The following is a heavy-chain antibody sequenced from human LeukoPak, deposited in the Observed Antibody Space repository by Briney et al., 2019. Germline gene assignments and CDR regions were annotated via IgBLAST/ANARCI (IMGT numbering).Heavy chain of an antibody. Sequence: SETLSLTCAVYGGSFSGYYWSWIRQLPGKGLEWIGEINHSGSTNYNPSLKSRVTISVDTSKNQFSLKLSSVTAADTAVYYCARGRYSSGPFDYWGQGTLVTVSS. CDR3: ARGRYSSGPFDY. J-gene: IGHJ4*02. D-gene: IGHD6-19*01. V-gene: IGHV4-34*01. CDR2: INHSGST. CDR1: GGSFSGYY.